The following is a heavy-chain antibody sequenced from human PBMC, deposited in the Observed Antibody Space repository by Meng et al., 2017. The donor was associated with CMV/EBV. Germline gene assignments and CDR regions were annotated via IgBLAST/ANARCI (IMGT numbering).Heavy chain of an antibody. V-gene: IGHV4-61*01. CDR3: ASGKYYYGSGSYYNPYY. D-gene: IGHD3-10*01. J-gene: IGHJ4*02. CDR1: GGSVSSGSYY. CDR2: IYYSGST. Sequence: GSLRLSCTVSGGSVSSGSYYWSWIRQPPGKGLEWIGYIYYSGSTNYNPSLKSRVTISVDTSKNQFSLKLSSVTAADTAVYYCASGKYYYGSGSYYNPYYWSQGTLVTVSS.